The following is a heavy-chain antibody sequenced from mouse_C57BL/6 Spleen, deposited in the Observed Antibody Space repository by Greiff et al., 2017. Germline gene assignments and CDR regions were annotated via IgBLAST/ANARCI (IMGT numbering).Heavy chain of an antibody. CDR2: IRSKSNNYAT. CDR1: GFSFNTYA. Sequence: EVQLVESGGGLVQPKGSLKLSCAASGFSFNTYAMNWVRQAPGKGLEWVARIRSKSNNYATYYADSVKDRFTISRDDSESMLYLQMNNLKTEDTAMYYCVRQYGTGYFDVWGTGTTVTVSS. J-gene: IGHJ1*03. CDR3: VRQYGTGYFDV. V-gene: IGHV10-1*01. D-gene: IGHD4-1*01.